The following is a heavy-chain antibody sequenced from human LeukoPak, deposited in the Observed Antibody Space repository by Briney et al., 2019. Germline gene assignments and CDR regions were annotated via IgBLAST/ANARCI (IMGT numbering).Heavy chain of an antibody. V-gene: IGHV3-23*01. CDR2: ISSNGAST. CDR3: AKTAFLIAAAQEGAFDI. Sequence: PGGSLRLSSAASGFTFSRYAMSWVRQAPGKGLEWVAGISSNGASTYHVDSVKGRFTISRDNSKNTLFLQMNSLRAEDTAVYYCAKTAFLIAAAQEGAFDIWGQGTMVTVSS. CDR1: GFTFSRYA. D-gene: IGHD6-13*01. J-gene: IGHJ3*02.